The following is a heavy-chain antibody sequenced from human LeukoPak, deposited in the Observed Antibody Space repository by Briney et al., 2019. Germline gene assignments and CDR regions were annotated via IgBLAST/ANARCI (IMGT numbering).Heavy chain of an antibody. CDR2: IYYSGST. Sequence: SETLSLTCTVSGGSISSSSYYWGWIRQPPGKGLEWIGSIYYSGSTYYNPSLKSRVTILVDTSKNQFSLKVSSVAAADTAVYYCARDRYGGNSGEFDYWGQGTLVTVSP. J-gene: IGHJ4*02. CDR1: GGSISSSSYY. V-gene: IGHV4-39*07. D-gene: IGHD4-23*01. CDR3: ARDRYGGNSGEFDY.